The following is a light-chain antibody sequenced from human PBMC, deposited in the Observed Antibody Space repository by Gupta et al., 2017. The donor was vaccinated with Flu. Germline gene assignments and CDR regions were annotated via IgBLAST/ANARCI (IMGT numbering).Light chain of an antibody. CDR2: STN. J-gene: IGLJ3*02. Sequence: RSGPVSSAYYPSWYQQTPGQAPRTLISSTNTSSSGVPDRCSGSILGNKAALTITVAQADDESVFYCVLNLGGDTWVVGGGTKLTVL. CDR1: SGPVSSAYY. CDR3: VLNLGGDTWV. V-gene: IGLV8-61*01.